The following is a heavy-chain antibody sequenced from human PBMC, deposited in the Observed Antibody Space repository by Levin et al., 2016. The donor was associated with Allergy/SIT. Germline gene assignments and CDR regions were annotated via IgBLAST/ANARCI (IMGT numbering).Heavy chain of an antibody. CDR3: ARDRIAARPNPNWFDP. CDR2: INWNGGST. V-gene: IGHV3-20*04. J-gene: IGHJ5*02. D-gene: IGHD6-6*01. CDR1: GFTFDDYG. Sequence: GGSLRLSCAASGFTFDDYGMSWVRQAPGKGLEWVSGINWNGGSTGYADSVKGRFTISRDNAKNSLYLQMNSLRAEDTALYYCARDRIAARPNPNWFDPWGQGTLVTVSS.